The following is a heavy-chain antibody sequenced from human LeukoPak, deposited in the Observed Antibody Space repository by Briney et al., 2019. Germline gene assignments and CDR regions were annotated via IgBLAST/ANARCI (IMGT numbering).Heavy chain of an antibody. CDR3: ARSLSSRFSGPRRPYYFDY. V-gene: IGHV3-23*01. CDR1: GFTFDDYG. J-gene: IGHJ4*02. CDR2: ISSSGGNT. D-gene: IGHD3-16*02. Sequence: PGGSLRLSCAASGFTFDDYGMSWVRQVPGKGLQWVSGISSSGGNTYYLDSVKGRFTISRDNSKNTLYLQMNSLRAEDTAVYYCARSLSSRFSGPRRPYYFDYWGQGTLVTVSS.